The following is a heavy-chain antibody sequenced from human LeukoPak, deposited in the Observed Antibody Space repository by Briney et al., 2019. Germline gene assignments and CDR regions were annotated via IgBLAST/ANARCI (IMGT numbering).Heavy chain of an antibody. CDR2: ISDSGGST. Sequence: GGSLRLSCAASGFTFSSYAMSWVRQAPGKGLEWVSGISDSGGSTYYADSVKGRFTISRDNSKNTLYLQMDSLSAEDTSAYYCGRVAANAFDIWGQGTMVTVSS. CDR3: GRVAANAFDI. CDR1: GFTFSSYA. D-gene: IGHD2-15*01. V-gene: IGHV3-23*01. J-gene: IGHJ3*02.